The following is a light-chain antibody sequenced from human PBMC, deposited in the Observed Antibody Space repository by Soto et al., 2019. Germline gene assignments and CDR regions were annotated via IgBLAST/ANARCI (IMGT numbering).Light chain of an antibody. CDR1: SSDVGGYNY. J-gene: IGLJ1*01. V-gene: IGLV2-14*03. Sequence: QSALTQPASVSGSPGQSITISCTGTSSDVGGYNYVSWYQQHPGKAPKLLIYDVSNRPSGVSNRFSGSKSGNTASLTISGLQAEDKADYYCSSYTSSSTPCVFGTGTKVTVL. CDR2: DVS. CDR3: SSYTSSSTPCV.